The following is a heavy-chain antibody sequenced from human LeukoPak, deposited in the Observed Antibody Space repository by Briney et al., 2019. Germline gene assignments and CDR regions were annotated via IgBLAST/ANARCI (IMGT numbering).Heavy chain of an antibody. V-gene: IGHV3-11*01. CDR2: ISSSGSTI. J-gene: IGHJ4*02. CDR1: GFTFSDYY. Sequence: GGSLRLSCAASGFTFSDYYMSWIRQAPGKGLEWVSYISSSGSTIYYADSVKGRFTISRDNAKNSLYLQMNSLRAEDTAVYYCASTVGGSETYYNDHWGQGTLVSVSS. CDR3: ASTVGGSETYYNDH. D-gene: IGHD3-10*01.